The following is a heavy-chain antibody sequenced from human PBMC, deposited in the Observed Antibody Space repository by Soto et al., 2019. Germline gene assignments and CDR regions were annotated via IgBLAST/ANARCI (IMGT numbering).Heavy chain of an antibody. CDR3: ARVVVDWPFDY. Sequence: KPSETLSLTCAVYGGSFSGYYWSWIRQPPGKGLEWIGEINHSGSTNYNPSLKSRVTISVDTSKNQFSLKLSSVTAADTAVYYCARVVVDWPFDYWGQGALVTVSS. CDR1: GGSFSGYY. D-gene: IGHD3-22*01. V-gene: IGHV4-34*01. J-gene: IGHJ4*02. CDR2: INHSGST.